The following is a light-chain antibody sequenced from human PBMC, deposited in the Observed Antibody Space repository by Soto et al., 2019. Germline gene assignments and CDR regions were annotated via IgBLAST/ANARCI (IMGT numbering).Light chain of an antibody. J-gene: IGKJ1*01. CDR2: GAS. CDR1: QSVSSTY. CDR3: QQYGRSST. Sequence: EIVLTQSPGTLSLSPGERATLSCRASQSVSSTYLAWYQQKPGQAPRLLISGASSRATGIPDRFSGSGSGTDFTLISSRLEPEDFAVYYCQQYGRSSTFGQGTKVEIK. V-gene: IGKV3-20*01.